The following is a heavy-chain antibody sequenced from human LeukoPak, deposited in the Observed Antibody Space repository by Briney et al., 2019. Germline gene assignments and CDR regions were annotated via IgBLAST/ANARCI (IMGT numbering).Heavy chain of an antibody. V-gene: IGHV3-15*01. Sequence: GGSLRLSCAASGFTFRNAWMGWVRQAPGKGLEWVGRIKSKVDGGTTDFAAPVKGRFTISRDDSKNTQYLQMNSLKTEDTAVYYCTSISASVPGESFDYWGQGTLVTVSS. J-gene: IGHJ4*02. CDR2: IKSKVDGGTT. CDR1: GFTFRNAW. CDR3: TSISASVPGESFDY. D-gene: IGHD3-16*01.